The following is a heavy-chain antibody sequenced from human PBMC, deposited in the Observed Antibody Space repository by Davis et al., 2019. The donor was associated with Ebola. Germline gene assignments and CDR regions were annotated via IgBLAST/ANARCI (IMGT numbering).Heavy chain of an antibody. Sequence: PSETLSLTCAISGDSVSSNSGAWNWIRQSPSRGLEWLGRTYYSSKWYDGYAESVKSRINISPDTAKNQFSLHLNSVTPEDTAVYYCARGWLRSGLDVWGKGAAVTVSS. CDR3: ARGWLRSGLDV. V-gene: IGHV6-1*01. J-gene: IGHJ6*04. D-gene: IGHD5-12*01. CDR2: TYYSSKWYD. CDR1: GDSVSSNSGA.